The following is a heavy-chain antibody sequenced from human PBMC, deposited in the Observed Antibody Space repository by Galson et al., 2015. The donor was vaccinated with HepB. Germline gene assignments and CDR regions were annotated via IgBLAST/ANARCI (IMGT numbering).Heavy chain of an antibody. CDR3: ARARGVVPAATPGYYYYYYMDV. CDR2: IIPIFGTA. CDR1: GGTFSSYA. Sequence: SVKVSCKASGGTFSSYAISWVRQAPGQGLEWMGGIIPIFGTANYAQKFQGRVTITADESTSTAYMELSSLRSEDTAVYYCARARGVVPAATPGYYYYYYMDVWGKGTTVTVSS. V-gene: IGHV1-69*13. D-gene: IGHD2-2*01. J-gene: IGHJ6*03.